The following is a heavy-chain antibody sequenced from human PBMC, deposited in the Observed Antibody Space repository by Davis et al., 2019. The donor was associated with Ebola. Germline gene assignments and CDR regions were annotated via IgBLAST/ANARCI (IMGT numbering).Heavy chain of an antibody. CDR3: ARGNYGDYIVLYYYNMDV. V-gene: IGHV4-39*01. J-gene: IGHJ6*02. D-gene: IGHD4-17*01. Sequence: SETLSLTCSVSGGSVSTTGYYWGWIRQPPGKGLEWLGTLYYSGSTYLNPSLKSRLTISIDTSKNQFSLKLSSVTAADTAVYYCARGNYGDYIVLYYYNMDVWGQGTTVTVSS. CDR2: LYYSGST. CDR1: GGSVSTTGYY.